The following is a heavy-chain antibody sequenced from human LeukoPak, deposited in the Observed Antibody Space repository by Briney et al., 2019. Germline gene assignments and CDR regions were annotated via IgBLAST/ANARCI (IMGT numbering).Heavy chain of an antibody. CDR2: IYYSGST. J-gene: IGHJ4*02. V-gene: IGHV4-59*01. Sequence: SETLSLTCTVSGGSISSYYWSWIRQPPGKGLEWIGYIYYSGSTNYNPSLKSRVTISVDTSKNQFSLKLSSVTAADTAVYYCARVRPSIAVAGIGANDYWGQGTLVTVSS. CDR1: GGSISSYY. D-gene: IGHD6-19*01. CDR3: ARVRPSIAVAGIGANDY.